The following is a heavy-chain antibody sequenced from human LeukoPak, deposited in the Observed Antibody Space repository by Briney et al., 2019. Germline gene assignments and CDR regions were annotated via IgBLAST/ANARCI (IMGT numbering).Heavy chain of an antibody. CDR3: ARYDSRGSGSTQLEY. CDR1: GYSFSIAYY. J-gene: IGHJ4*02. Sequence: SETLSLTCAVSGYSFSIAYYWGWIRQPPGKGLEWIGRIFRGGSTSYNPSLMSRLTMSMDTSKNQFSLQLTSVTAADTAVYYCARYDSRGSGSTQLEYWGQGILVTISS. D-gene: IGHD3-3*01. V-gene: IGHV4-38-2*01. CDR2: IFRGGST.